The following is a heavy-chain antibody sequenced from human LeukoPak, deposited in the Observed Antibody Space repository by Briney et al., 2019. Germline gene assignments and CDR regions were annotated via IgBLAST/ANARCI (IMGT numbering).Heavy chain of an antibody. J-gene: IGHJ4*02. V-gene: IGHV1-46*01. CDR1: GYTFTSYY. CDR2: LNPSDGST. D-gene: IGHD3-16*02. Sequence: ASVKVSCKASGYTFTSYYMHWVRQAPGQGLEWMGILNPSDGSTSYAQKFQGRVTMTRNTSISTAYMELSSLRSEDTAVYYCARDRRYDYVWGSYRYTRTGYFDYWGQGTLVTVSS. CDR3: ARDRRYDYVWGSYRYTRTGYFDY.